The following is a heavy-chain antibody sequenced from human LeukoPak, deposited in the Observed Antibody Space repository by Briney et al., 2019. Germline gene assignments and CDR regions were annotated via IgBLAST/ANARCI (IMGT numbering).Heavy chain of an antibody. D-gene: IGHD3-22*01. CDR3: ARGSYDSSDFEYFHH. Sequence: ASVKVSRKASGYTFTGNYMHWVRQAPGQGLEWMGWINPNSGGTNYAQKFQGRATMTRDTSIGTAYMELKRLRYDDTAVYYCARGSYDSSDFEYFHHWGQGTLVNVSS. CDR2: INPNSGGT. V-gene: IGHV1-2*02. J-gene: IGHJ1*01. CDR1: GYTFTGNY.